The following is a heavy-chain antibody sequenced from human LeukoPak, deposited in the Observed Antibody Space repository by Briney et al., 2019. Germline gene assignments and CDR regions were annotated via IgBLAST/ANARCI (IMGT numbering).Heavy chain of an antibody. Sequence: ASVTVSCTASGYTFTSYYMHWVRQAPGQGLEWMGIINPSGGSTSYAQKFQGRVTMTRDTSTSTVYMELSSLRSEDTAVYYCARDRRFLELEFDYWGQGTLVTVSS. CDR2: INPSGGST. J-gene: IGHJ4*02. D-gene: IGHD3-3*01. CDR3: ARDRRFLELEFDY. CDR1: GYTFTSYY. V-gene: IGHV1-46*01.